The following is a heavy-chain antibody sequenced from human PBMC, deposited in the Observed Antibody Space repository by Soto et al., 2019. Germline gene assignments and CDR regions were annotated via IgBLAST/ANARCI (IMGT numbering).Heavy chain of an antibody. Sequence: EVQLVESGGGLVKPGGSLRLSCAASGFTFSNAWMNWVRQAPGKGLEWVGRIKSKTDGGTTDYAAPVKGRFTISRDDSKNTLYLQINSLKTEDTAVYYCTTGVPDNWNLDYWGQGTLVTVSS. CDR1: GFTFSNAW. V-gene: IGHV3-15*07. CDR3: TTGVPDNWNLDY. D-gene: IGHD1-20*01. CDR2: IKSKTDGGTT. J-gene: IGHJ4*02.